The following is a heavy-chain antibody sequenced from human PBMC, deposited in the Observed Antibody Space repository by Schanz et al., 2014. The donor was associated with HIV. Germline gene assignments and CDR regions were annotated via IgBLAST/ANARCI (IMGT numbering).Heavy chain of an antibody. D-gene: IGHD4-17*01. CDR2: ISWNSGSI. CDR1: GFFLDDYA. V-gene: IGHV3-9*01. J-gene: IGHJ6*02. CDR3: ARRDYGDYYYYYGMDV. Sequence: EVQLVESGGGLVQPGRSLRLSCATSGFFLDDYAMHWVRQAPGKGLEWVSGISWNSGSIGYADSVKGRFTISRDNAKNSLYLQMNSLRAEDTAVYYCARRDYGDYYYYYGMDVWGQGTTVTVSS.